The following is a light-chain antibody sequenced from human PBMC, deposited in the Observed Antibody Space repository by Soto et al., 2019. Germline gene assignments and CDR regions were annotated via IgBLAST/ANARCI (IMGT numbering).Light chain of an antibody. J-gene: IGKJ4*01. CDR2: GAS. CDR3: QQYGGSPPLT. CDR1: QTVSSRY. Sequence: EIVLTQSPGTLSLSPGERATLSCRASQTVSSRYLAWYQQKPGQAPRLLIYGASNRATGIPDRFSGSGSGTDFTLAISRLEPEDFAVYYCQQYGGSPPLTFGAGTKVDIK. V-gene: IGKV3-20*01.